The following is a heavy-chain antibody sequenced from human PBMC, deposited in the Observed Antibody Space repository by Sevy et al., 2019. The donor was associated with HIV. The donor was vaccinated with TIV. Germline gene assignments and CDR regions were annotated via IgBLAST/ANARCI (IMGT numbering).Heavy chain of an antibody. J-gene: IGHJ4*02. CDR2: INPNSGGT. Sequence: ASVKVSCKASGYTFTGYYMHWVRQAPGQGLEWMGWINPNSGGTNYAQKFQGRVTMTRDMSISTAYMELSRLRSDDTAVYYCARDLRRGSYFADYWGQGTLVTVSS. CDR1: GYTFTGYY. V-gene: IGHV1-2*02. CDR3: ARDLRRGSYFADY. D-gene: IGHD1-26*01.